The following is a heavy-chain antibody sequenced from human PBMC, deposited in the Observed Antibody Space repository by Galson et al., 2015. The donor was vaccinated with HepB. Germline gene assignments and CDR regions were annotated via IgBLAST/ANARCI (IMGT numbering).Heavy chain of an antibody. CDR3: ARGYDKPLWFGEI. CDR2: IIPILGIA. J-gene: IGHJ4*02. Sequence: SVKVSCKASGGTFSSYTISWVRQAPGQGLEWMGRIIPILGIANYAQKFQGRVTITADKSTSTAYMELSSLRSEDTAVYYCARGYDKPLWFGEIWGQGTLVTVSS. V-gene: IGHV1-69*02. CDR1: GGTFSSYT. D-gene: IGHD3-10*01.